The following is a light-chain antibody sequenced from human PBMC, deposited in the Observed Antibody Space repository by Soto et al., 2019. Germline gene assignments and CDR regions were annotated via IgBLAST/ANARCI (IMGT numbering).Light chain of an antibody. CDR3: QRANSFPRT. CDR2: AAS. J-gene: IGKJ2*01. V-gene: IGKV1-12*01. CDR1: QDISNW. Sequence: DIQMTQSPSSVSASVGDRVTLTCRASQDISNWLAWYQQKPGTAPKLLIYAASSLHSGVPSRFSGSGSGTDFTLTISSLQPEDFATYYCQRANSFPRTFGPGTKLEIK.